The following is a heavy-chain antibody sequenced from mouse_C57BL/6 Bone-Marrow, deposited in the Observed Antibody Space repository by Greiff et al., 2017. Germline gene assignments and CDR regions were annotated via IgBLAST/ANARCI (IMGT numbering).Heavy chain of an antibody. CDR2: IDPSDSDT. D-gene: IGHD1-2*01. Sequence: QVQLQQPGAELVRPGSSVKLSCKASGYTFTSYWMHWVKQRPIQGLEWIGNIDPSDSDTHYNQKFKDKATLTVDKSSSTAYMQLSSLTSEDSAVYYCARTAFSGSYAMDYWGQGTSVTVSS. CDR3: ARTAFSGSYAMDY. CDR1: GYTFTSYW. J-gene: IGHJ4*01. V-gene: IGHV1-52*01.